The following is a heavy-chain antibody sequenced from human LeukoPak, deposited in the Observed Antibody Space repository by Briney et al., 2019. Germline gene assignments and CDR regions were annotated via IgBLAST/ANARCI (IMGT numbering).Heavy chain of an antibody. J-gene: IGHJ4*02. CDR1: GFTFSNYA. D-gene: IGHD3-22*01. Sequence: PGGSLRLSCAASGFTFSNYAMSWVRQAPGKGLEWVSSITDSGGSTYYADSVKGRFTISRDNSKNTLYLHMNSLRAEDTAVYYCAKDLYYDSSGAYFDYWGQGTLVTVSS. CDR3: AKDLYYDSSGAYFDY. CDR2: ITDSGGST. V-gene: IGHV3-23*01.